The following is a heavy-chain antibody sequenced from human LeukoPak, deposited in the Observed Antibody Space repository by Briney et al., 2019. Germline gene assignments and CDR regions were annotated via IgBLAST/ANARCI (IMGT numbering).Heavy chain of an antibody. Sequence: SETLSLTCAVYGGSFSGYYWSWIRQPPGKGLEWIGEINHSGSTNYNPSLKSRVTISVDTSKNQFSLKLSSVTAADTAVYYCARGPSCYDFWSGYFPYYYGMDVWGQGTTVTVSS. J-gene: IGHJ6*02. V-gene: IGHV4-34*01. CDR3: ARGPSCYDFWSGYFPYYYGMDV. D-gene: IGHD3-3*01. CDR1: GGSFSGYY. CDR2: INHSGST.